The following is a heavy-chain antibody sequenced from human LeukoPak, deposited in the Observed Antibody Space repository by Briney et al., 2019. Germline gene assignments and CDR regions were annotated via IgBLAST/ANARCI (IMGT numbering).Heavy chain of an antibody. V-gene: IGHV4-38-2*02. J-gene: IGHJ1*01. CDR3: ARQDRNCSSTSCLEYFQH. CDR2: IYHSGST. Sequence: SETLSLTCTVSGYSISSGYYWGWIRQPPGKGLEWIGSIYHSGSTHYNPSLKSRVTISVDTSKNQLSLKLSSVTAADTAVYYCARQDRNCSSTSCLEYFQHWGQGTLVTVSS. CDR1: GYSISSGYY. D-gene: IGHD2-2*01.